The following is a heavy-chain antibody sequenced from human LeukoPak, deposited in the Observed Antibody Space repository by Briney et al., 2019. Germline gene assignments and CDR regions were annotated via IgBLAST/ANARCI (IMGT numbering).Heavy chain of an antibody. D-gene: IGHD3-22*01. CDR3: ARIYYDSSGYSGAFDI. J-gene: IGHJ3*02. CDR1: GFTFDDYG. Sequence: GGSLRLSCAASGFTFDDYGMSWVRHAPGKGLEWVSGINWNGGSTGYADSLKGRFTISRDNAKNSLYLQMNSLRAEDTALYHCARIYYDSSGYSGAFDIWGQGTMVTVSS. V-gene: IGHV3-20*01. CDR2: INWNGGST.